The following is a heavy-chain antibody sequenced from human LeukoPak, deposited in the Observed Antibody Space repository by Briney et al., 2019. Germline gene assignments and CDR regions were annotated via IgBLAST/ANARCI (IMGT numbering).Heavy chain of an antibody. J-gene: IGHJ4*02. Sequence: ASVKVSRKASGGAFSSYAISWVRQAPGQGLEWMGGIIPIFGTADYAQKFQGRVTITADESTSTAYMDLSSLRSEDTAVYYCARDPSMVRGENTPYFDYWGQGTLVTVSS. CDR2: IIPIFGTA. D-gene: IGHD3-10*01. V-gene: IGHV1-69*13. CDR1: GGAFSSYA. CDR3: ARDPSMVRGENTPYFDY.